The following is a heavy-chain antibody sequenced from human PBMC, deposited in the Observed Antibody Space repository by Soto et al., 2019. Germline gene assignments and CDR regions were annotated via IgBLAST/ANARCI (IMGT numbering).Heavy chain of an antibody. V-gene: IGHV4-38-2*02. J-gene: IGHJ4*02. CDR2: VYHSGRT. CDR1: GDSISSGYY. D-gene: IGHD1-26*01. CDR3: ARDGGSLGPDIEY. Sequence: SETLSLTCAVSGDSISSGYYWGWIRQPPGKGLEWIASVYHSGRTYYNPSLKSRVTISVDMSKNQFSLRLSSVTAADTAVYYCARDGGSLGPDIEYWGQGTLVTVSS.